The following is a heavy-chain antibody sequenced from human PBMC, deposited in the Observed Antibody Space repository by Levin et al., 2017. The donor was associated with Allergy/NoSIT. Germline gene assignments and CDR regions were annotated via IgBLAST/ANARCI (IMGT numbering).Heavy chain of an antibody. CDR3: ARVKRGYFDWLLSLDI. J-gene: IGHJ3*02. CDR2: INPNSGGT. D-gene: IGHD3-9*01. V-gene: IGHV1-2*02. Sequence: GASVKVSCKASGYTFTGYYMHWVRQAPGQGLEWMGWINPNSGGTNYAQKFQGRVTMTRDTSISTAYMELSRLRSDDTAVYYCARVKRGYFDWLLSLDIWGQGTMVTVSS. CDR1: GYTFTGYY.